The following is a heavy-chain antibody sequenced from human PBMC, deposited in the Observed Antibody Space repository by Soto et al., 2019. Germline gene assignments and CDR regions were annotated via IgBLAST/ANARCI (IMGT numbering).Heavy chain of an antibody. Sequence: QLQLQESGSGLVKPSQTLSLTCAVSGGSISSGGYSWSWIRQPPGKGLEWIGYLYHSGSTYYNPSHQRRVTISVDRSKNQYSLKLSSVTAADTAVYYCAIVPRPWGQGTLVTVSS. CDR1: GGSISSGGYS. J-gene: IGHJ5*02. CDR2: LYHSGST. CDR3: AIVPRP. V-gene: IGHV4-30-2*01.